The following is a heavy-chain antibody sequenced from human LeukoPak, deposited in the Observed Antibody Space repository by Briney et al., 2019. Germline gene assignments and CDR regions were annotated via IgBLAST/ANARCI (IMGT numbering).Heavy chain of an antibody. CDR3: ARGFPPGSGSRGSHAFDV. J-gene: IGHJ3*01. D-gene: IGHD6-19*01. Sequence: PSETLSLTCAVSEMSFSAYYWNWIRQSPGKGLEWIGEINYGGSTKYTPSLEGRGTILIDTSKNQFSLQLTCVTAADTAVYYCARGFPPGSGSRGSHAFDVWGQGTMVTVSS. V-gene: IGHV4-34*01. CDR2: INYGGST. CDR1: EMSFSAYY.